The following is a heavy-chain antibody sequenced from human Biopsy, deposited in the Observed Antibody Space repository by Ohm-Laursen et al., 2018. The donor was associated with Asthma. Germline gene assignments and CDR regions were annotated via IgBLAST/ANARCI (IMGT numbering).Heavy chain of an antibody. CDR3: VRDGGINVAPGEWSFDL. CDR2: ISHDGTYK. CDR1: GFNLNTHT. Sequence: SLRLSCTAAGFNLNTHTLSWVRQAPGKGLAWVSTISHDGTYKGYTDSVKGRFTISRDYSKSSLYLQMNSLKIEDTSTYYCVRDGGINVAPGEWSFDLWGRGTQVTGSS. V-gene: IGHV3-30*04. J-gene: IGHJ2*01. D-gene: IGHD1-14*01.